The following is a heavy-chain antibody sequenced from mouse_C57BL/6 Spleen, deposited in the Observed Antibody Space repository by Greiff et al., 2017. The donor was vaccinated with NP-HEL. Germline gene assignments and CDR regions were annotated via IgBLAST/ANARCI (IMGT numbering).Heavy chain of an antibody. J-gene: IGHJ4*01. CDR2: ISSGSSTI. CDR1: GFTFSDYG. V-gene: IGHV5-17*01. CDR3: TRTTVPHAMDC. D-gene: IGHD1-1*01. Sequence: EVKLVESGGGLVKPGGSLKLSCAASGFTFSDYGMHWVRQAPEQGLEWVAYISSGSSTIYYADTVKGRFTISRDNAKNTLFLQMTSLRSEDTAMYYCTRTTVPHAMDCWGQGTSVTVSS.